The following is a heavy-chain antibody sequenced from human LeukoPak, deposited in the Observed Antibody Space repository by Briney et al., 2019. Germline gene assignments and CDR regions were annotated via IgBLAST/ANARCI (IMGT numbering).Heavy chain of an antibody. CDR1: GGTFSSYT. J-gene: IGHJ4*02. D-gene: IGHD1-26*01. Sequence: ASVKVSCKASGGTFSSYTISWVRQAPGQGLEWMGRIIPILGIANYAQKFQGRVTITADKSTSTAYMEPSSLRSEDTAVYYCARAVGATNFDYWGQGTLVTVSS. CDR3: ARAVGATNFDY. V-gene: IGHV1-69*02. CDR2: IIPILGIA.